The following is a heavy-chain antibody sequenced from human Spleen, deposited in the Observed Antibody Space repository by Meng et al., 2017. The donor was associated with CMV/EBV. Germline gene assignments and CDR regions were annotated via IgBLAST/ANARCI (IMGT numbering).Heavy chain of an antibody. CDR2: SSGNSGYT. J-gene: IGHJ5*02. D-gene: IGHD3-22*01. CDR3: ARESFYYDSSGYH. Sequence: GGSLRLSCAASGFTFSNHYTSWVRQAPGKGLEWVSYSSGNSGYTNYADSVKGRFTISRDNAKNTLYLQMNSLRAEDTAVYYCARESFYYDSSGYHWGQGTLVTVSS. V-gene: IGHV3/OR16-9*01. CDR1: GFTFSNHY.